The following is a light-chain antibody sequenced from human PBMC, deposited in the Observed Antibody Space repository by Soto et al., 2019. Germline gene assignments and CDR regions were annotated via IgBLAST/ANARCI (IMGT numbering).Light chain of an antibody. CDR3: SSYTSSSTLV. J-gene: IGLJ3*02. CDR2: EVS. V-gene: IGLV2-14*01. CDR1: SSDIGDYNY. Sequence: QSALTQPASVSGSPGQSITISCTGTSSDIGDYNYVSWFQQHPGKAPKLMIYEVSNRPSGVSNRFSGSKSGNTASLTISGLQPEDEADYYCSSYTSSSTLVFGGGTQLTVL.